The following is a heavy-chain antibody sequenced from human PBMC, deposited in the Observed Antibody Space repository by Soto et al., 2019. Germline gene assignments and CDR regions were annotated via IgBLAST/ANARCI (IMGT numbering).Heavy chain of an antibody. D-gene: IGHD1-26*01. V-gene: IGHV4-59*01. Sequence: ASETLSLTCTVSGDSIGINYWTWIRQSPGKGLEWIGYVYYTGITKHNPSLQSRVTISIDRSKNQFSLNLTSVTAADTAVYYCARGGSYGDYFDSWGQGTLVTVSS. J-gene: IGHJ4*02. CDR3: ARGGSYGDYFDS. CDR2: VYYTGIT. CDR1: GDSIGINY.